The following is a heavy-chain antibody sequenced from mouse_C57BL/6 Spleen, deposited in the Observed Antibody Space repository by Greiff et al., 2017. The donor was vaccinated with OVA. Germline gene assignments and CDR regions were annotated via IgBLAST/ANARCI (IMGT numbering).Heavy chain of an antibody. J-gene: IGHJ4*01. V-gene: IGHV1-69*01. D-gene: IGHD1-1*01. CDR3: ARESGSSSYYYAMDY. CDR1: GYTFTSYW. Sequence: VQLQQPGAELVMPGASVKLSCKASGYTFTSYWMHWVKQRPGQGLEWIGEIDPSDSYTNYNQKFKGKSTLTVDKSSSTAYMQLSSLTSEDSAVYYCARESGSSSYYYAMDYWGQGTSVTVSS. CDR2: IDPSDSYT.